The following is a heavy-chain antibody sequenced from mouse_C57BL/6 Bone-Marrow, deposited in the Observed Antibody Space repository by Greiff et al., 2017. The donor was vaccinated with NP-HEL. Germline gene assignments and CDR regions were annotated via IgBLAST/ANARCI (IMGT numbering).Heavy chain of an antibody. Sequence: VKLQQPGTELVKPGASVKLSCKASGYTFTSYWMHWVKQRPGQGLEWIGNINPSNGGTNYNEKFKSKATLTVDKSSSTAYMQLSSLTSEDSAVYYCARPGGSRWYFDVWGTGTTVTVSS. CDR1: GYTFTSYW. D-gene: IGHD1-1*01. V-gene: IGHV1-53*01. J-gene: IGHJ1*03. CDR3: ARPGGSRWYFDV. CDR2: INPSNGGT.